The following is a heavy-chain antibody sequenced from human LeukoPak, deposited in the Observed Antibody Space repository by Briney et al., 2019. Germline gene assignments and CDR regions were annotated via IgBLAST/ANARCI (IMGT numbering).Heavy chain of an antibody. D-gene: IGHD3-10*01. Sequence: SETLSLTCTVSGGSISSSSYYWGWIRQPPGRGLEWLGSSYYSGSTYYNPSRKSRVTISVNTSRNQFPLKRNSVTAADTAVYYCAKSNGYGLLDIWGEGTMVSVSS. J-gene: IGHJ3*02. CDR3: AKSNGYGLLDI. CDR1: GGSISSSSYY. CDR2: SYYSGST. V-gene: IGHV4-39*06.